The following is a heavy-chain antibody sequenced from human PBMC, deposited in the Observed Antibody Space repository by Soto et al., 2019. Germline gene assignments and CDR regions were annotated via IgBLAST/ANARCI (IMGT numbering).Heavy chain of an antibody. CDR3: ARGDATKIVVTTYYGMDV. CDR2: IIPVFGTP. V-gene: IGHV1-69*12. J-gene: IGHJ6*02. Sequence: QVQLVQSGAEVKKPGSSVKVSCKASGGSLSNYGISWVRQAPGQGLEWMGAIIPVFGTPNYAQKFQDRVTIPADESTTIVYMEVRGLTSEDTATYYCARGDATKIVVTTYYGMDVWGQGTTVTVSS. D-gene: IGHD3-22*01. CDR1: GGSLSNYG.